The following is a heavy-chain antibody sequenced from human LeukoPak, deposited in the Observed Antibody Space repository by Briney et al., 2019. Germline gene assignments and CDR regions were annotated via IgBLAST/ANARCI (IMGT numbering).Heavy chain of an antibody. J-gene: IGHJ5*02. CDR3: ARGISLTT. CDR2: IYTSGST. Sequence: SETLSLTCTVSGGSFSSGSYYWSWIRQPAGKGLEWIGRIYTSGSTNYNPSLKSRVTISVDTSKNQFSLKLSSVTAADTAVYYCARGISLTTWGQGTLVTVSS. V-gene: IGHV4-61*02. D-gene: IGHD3-3*02. CDR1: GGSFSSGSYY.